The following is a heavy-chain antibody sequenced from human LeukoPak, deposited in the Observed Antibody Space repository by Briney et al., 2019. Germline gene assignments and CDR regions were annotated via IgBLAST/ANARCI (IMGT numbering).Heavy chain of an antibody. D-gene: IGHD3-10*01. CDR2: INWNGGST. CDR1: GFPFDDYG. Sequence: GGSLRLSCAASGFPFDDYGMSWVRQAPGKGLEWVAGINWNGGSTGYADSVKGRFTISRDKAKNSLYLQMNSLGAEDTALYSCPRSAGPGSYYGTVDYWGQGTLVTVSS. CDR3: PRSAGPGSYYGTVDY. J-gene: IGHJ4*02. V-gene: IGHV3-20*04.